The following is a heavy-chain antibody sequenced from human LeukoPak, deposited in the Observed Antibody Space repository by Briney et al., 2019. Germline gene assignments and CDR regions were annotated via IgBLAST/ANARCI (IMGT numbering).Heavy chain of an antibody. Sequence: SVKVSCKASGFTFTSSAVQWVRQARGQRLEWIGWIVVGSGNTNYAQKFQERVTITRDMSTSTAYMELSSLGSEDTAVYYCAARVTGTTDVDYWGQGTLVTVSS. J-gene: IGHJ4*02. CDR1: GFTFTSSA. V-gene: IGHV1-58*01. CDR2: IVVGSGNT. CDR3: AARVTGTTDVDY. D-gene: IGHD1-20*01.